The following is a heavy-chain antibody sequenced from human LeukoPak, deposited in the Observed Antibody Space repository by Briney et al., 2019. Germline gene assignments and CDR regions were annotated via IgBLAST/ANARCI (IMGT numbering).Heavy chain of an antibody. Sequence: SETLSLTCTVSGGSISSYYWSWIRQPPGKGLEWIGYIYYSGSTNYNPSLKSRVTISVDTSKNQFSLKLSSVTAADTAVYYCARVLAPPDIVVVVADYYMDVWGKGTTVTVSS. CDR1: GGSISSYY. CDR3: ARVLAPPDIVVVVADYYMDV. CDR2: IYYSGST. D-gene: IGHD2-15*01. J-gene: IGHJ6*03. V-gene: IGHV4-59*01.